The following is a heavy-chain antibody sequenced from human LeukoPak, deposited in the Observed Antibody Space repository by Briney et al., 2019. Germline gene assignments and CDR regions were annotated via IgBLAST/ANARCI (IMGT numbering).Heavy chain of an antibody. CDR3: AKAYPTYYYGSGSYLTPFEY. Sequence: PGGSLRLSCAASGFTFSSYAMSWVRQAPGKGLEWVSAISGSGGSTYYADSVKGRFTISRDNSKNTLYLQMNSLRAEDTAVYYCAKAYPTYYYGSGSYLTPFEYWGQGTLVTVSS. CDR1: GFTFSSYA. J-gene: IGHJ4*02. D-gene: IGHD3-10*01. CDR2: ISGSGGST. V-gene: IGHV3-23*01.